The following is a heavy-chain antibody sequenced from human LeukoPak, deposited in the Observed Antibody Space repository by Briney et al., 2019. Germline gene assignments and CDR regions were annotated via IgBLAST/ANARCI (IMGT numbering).Heavy chain of an antibody. J-gene: IGHJ4*02. D-gene: IGHD3-22*01. V-gene: IGHV3-30*03. CDR1: GFTLSSYG. CDR2: ISYDGSNK. CDR3: ASKTYDSSGYYYGR. Sequence: GGSLRLSCAASGFTLSSYGMHWVRQAPGKGLEWVAVISYDGSNKYYADSVKGRFTISRDNSKNTLYLQMNSLRAEDTAVYYCASKTYDSSGYYYGRWGQGTLVTVSS.